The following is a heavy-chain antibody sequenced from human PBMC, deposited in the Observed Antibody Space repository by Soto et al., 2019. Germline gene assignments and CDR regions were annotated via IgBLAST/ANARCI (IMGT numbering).Heavy chain of an antibody. CDR1: GFTFSSYA. CDR3: AKDGHPESHYYDSSGYNYYFDY. V-gene: IGHV3-23*01. J-gene: IGHJ4*02. D-gene: IGHD3-22*01. CDR2: ISGSGGST. Sequence: GGSLRLSCAASGFTFSSYAMSWVRQAPGKGLEWVSAISGSGGSTYYADSVKGRFTISRDNSKNTLYLQMNSLRAEDTAVYYCAKDGHPESHYYDSSGYNYYFDYWGQGTLVTVSS.